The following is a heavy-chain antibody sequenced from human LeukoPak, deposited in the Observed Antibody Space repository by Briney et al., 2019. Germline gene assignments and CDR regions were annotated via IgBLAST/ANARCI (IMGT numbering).Heavy chain of an antibody. CDR1: GGSISSGGYS. Sequence: SETLSLTCAVSGGSISSGGYSWSWIRQPPGKGLEWIGYIYHSGSTYYNPSLKSRVTISVDRSKNQFSLKLSSVTAADTAVYYCARARPYGDYPFDYWGQGTLVTVSS. CDR3: ARARPYGDYPFDY. CDR2: IYHSGST. V-gene: IGHV4-30-2*01. D-gene: IGHD4-17*01. J-gene: IGHJ4*02.